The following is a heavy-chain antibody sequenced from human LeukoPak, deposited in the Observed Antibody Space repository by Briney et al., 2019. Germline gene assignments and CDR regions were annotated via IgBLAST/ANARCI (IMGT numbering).Heavy chain of an antibody. CDR1: GGSFIGFH. CDR2: INHSGST. J-gene: IGHJ4*02. D-gene: IGHD3-9*01. CDR3: ARIAGRYYDILTGYRLSYYFDY. Sequence: PSETLSLTCAVYGGSFIGFHWNWIRQPPGKGLEWIGDINHSGSTNYNPSLTSRVTISVDPSKNQFSLNLSSVTAADTAVYYCARIAGRYYDILTGYRLSYYFDYWGQGTLVTVSS. V-gene: IGHV4-34*01.